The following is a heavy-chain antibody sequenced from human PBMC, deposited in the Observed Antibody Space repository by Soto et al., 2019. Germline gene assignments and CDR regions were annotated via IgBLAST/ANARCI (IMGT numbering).Heavy chain of an antibody. CDR3: ARELNTDSSAYYSFAY. J-gene: IGHJ4*02. D-gene: IGHD3-22*01. CDR1: GYTFTTYG. Sequence: GASVKVSCKASGYTFTTYGISWVRQAPGQGLEWMGWISAYNGNTNYAQNLQGRVTMTTDTSTSTAYMELRSLRSDDTAVYYCARELNTDSSAYYSFAYWGQGTLVTVSS. CDR2: ISAYNGNT. V-gene: IGHV1-18*01.